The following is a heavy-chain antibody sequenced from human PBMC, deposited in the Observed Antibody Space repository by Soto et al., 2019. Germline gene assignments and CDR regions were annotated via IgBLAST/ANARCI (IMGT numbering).Heavy chain of an antibody. D-gene: IGHD3-10*01. J-gene: IGHJ6*02. CDR1: GFTFDDYA. CDR3: AKDHYVSAIYGMDV. Sequence: EVQLVESGGGLVQPGRSLRLSCAASGFTFDDYAMHWVRQAPGKGLEWVSGITWNSGSIGYADSVKGQFTISRDNAKNSLYLQMNSLRPEDTALYYCAKDHYVSAIYGMDVWGQGTTVTVSS. CDR2: ITWNSGSI. V-gene: IGHV3-9*01.